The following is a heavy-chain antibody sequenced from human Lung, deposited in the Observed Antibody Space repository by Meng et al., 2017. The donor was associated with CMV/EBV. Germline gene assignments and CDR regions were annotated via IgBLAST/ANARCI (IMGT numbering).Heavy chain of an antibody. V-gene: IGHV4-34*01. D-gene: IGHD2/OR15-2a*01. CDR3: ARGFLSFVRVFDY. Sequence: QGLLQEGGAGLFRPSGTLSHTGSVYGWSFSGYYWSWLRPPPGKGLEWIGEINHSGSTNYNPSLKGRVTISVDTSKNQFSLKLSSVTAADTAVYYCARGFLSFVRVFDYWGQGTLVTVSS. CDR1: GWSFSGYY. CDR2: INHSGST. J-gene: IGHJ4*02.